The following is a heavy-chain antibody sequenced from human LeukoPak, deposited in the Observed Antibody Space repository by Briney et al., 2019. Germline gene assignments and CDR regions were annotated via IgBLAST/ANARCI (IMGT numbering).Heavy chain of an antibody. D-gene: IGHD3-3*01. CDR1: GGSISNYY. J-gene: IGHJ3*02. V-gene: IGHV4-4*07. Sequence: SETLSLTCTVSGGSISNYYWSWIRQPAGKGLEWIGRIYTSGSTNYNPSLKSRVTMSVDTSKNQFSLKLSSVTAADTAVYYCARDFQYYDFWSGNALWGDAFDIWGQGTMVTVSS. CDR2: IYTSGST. CDR3: ARDFQYYDFWSGNALWGDAFDI.